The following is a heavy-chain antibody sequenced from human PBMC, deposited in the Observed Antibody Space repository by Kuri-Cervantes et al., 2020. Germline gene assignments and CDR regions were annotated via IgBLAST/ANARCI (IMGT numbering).Heavy chain of an antibody. D-gene: IGHD6-19*01. V-gene: IGHV1-46*01. J-gene: IGHJ3*02. CDR2: INPSGGST. CDR3: ARRVAGGAFDI. CDR1: EYTFTSYN. Sequence: ASVKVSCKAFEYTFTSYNIHWVRQAPGQGLEWMGIINPSGGSTSYAQKFQGRVTMTRDTSTSTVYMELSSLRPEDTAVYYCARRVAGGAFDIWGQGTMVTVSS.